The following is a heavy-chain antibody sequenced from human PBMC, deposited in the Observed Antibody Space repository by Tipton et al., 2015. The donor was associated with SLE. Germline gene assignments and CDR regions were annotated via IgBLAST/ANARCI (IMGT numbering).Heavy chain of an antibody. J-gene: IGHJ4*02. D-gene: IGHD6-19*01. V-gene: IGHV4-61*01. CDR3: ARLAVAGMWYYFDF. CDR1: GGSISSSSYY. Sequence: TLSLTCTVSGGSISSSSYYWSWIRQPPGKGLEWIGNIFYSGGTNYSPFLNSRITISVDTSKNQLSLNVISMTAADTAVYYCARLAVAGMWYYFDFWGQGAPVTVSS. CDR2: IFYSGGT.